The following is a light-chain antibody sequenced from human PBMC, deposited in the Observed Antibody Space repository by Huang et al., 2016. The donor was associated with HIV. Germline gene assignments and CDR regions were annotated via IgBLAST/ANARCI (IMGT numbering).Light chain of an antibody. V-gene: IGKV4-1*01. CDR3: QQYYSTLT. J-gene: IGKJ4*01. Sequence: DIVMTQSPDSLAVFLGERATINCKSSQSVLYSSNTKNYLAWYQQKPGQPPKLLIYWASTRESGVPDRFSGSGSGTDFTLTISSLQAEDVAVYYCQQYYSTLTFGGGTKVEIK. CDR2: WAS. CDR1: QSVLYSSNTKNY.